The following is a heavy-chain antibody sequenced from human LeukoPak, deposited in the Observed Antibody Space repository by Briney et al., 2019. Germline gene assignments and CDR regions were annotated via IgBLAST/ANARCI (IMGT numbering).Heavy chain of an antibody. Sequence: SETLSLTCAVYGVSFSGYYWSWIRQPPGKGLEWIGEINHSGSTNYNPSLKSRVTISVNTSKNQFFLKLSSETAADTAGYYCARAENAGAGYWGQGTLVTVSS. J-gene: IGHJ4*02. CDR3: ARAENAGAGY. CDR1: GVSFSGYY. CDR2: INHSGST. V-gene: IGHV4-34*01.